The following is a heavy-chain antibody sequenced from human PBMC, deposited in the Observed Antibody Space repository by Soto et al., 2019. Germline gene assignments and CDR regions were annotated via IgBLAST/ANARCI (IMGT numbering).Heavy chain of an antibody. D-gene: IGHD6-19*01. Sequence: QVQLVESGGGVVQPGRSLRLSCAASGFTFSSYAMHWVRQAPGKGLEWVAGISYDGSNKYYADSVKVRFTISRDNAKNTLYLQMNSLRAEDTAVYYCARYPVRIGYSSGLLGDLGQGNLVTVSS. CDR3: ARYPVRIGYSSGLLGD. CDR1: GFTFSSYA. V-gene: IGHV3-30-3*01. CDR2: ISYDGSNK. J-gene: IGHJ4*02.